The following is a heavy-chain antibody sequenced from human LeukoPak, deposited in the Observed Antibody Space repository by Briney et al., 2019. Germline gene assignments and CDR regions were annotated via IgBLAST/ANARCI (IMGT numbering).Heavy chain of an antibody. V-gene: IGHV1-18*01. D-gene: IGHD2-2*01. J-gene: IGHJ3*02. CDR1: GYTFTSYG. Sequence: ASVKVSCKASGYTFTSYGISWVRQAPGQGLEWLGWISAYNGNTNYAQKLQGRVTMTTDTSTSTAYMELRSLRSDDTAVYYCARGYGDIVVVPAAMGAFDIWGQGTMVTVSS. CDR2: ISAYNGNT. CDR3: ARGYGDIVVVPAAMGAFDI.